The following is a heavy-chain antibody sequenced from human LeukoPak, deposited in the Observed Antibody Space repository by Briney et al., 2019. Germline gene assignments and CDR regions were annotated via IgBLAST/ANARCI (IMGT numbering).Heavy chain of an antibody. V-gene: IGHV3-74*01. Sequence: GGSLRLSCAASGFTFSSYWMHWVRQGPGEGLVWVARFNTDGSSTTYADSAKGRFTISRDNAKNTLYLQMNSLRAEDTAVYYCARERAARLCDYWGQGTLVTVSS. CDR1: GFTFSSYW. D-gene: IGHD6-6*01. CDR3: ARERAARLCDY. J-gene: IGHJ4*02. CDR2: FNTDGSST.